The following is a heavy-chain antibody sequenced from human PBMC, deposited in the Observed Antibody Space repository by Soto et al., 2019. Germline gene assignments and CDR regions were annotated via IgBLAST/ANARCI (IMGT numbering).Heavy chain of an antibody. CDR2: ISSSSSTI. J-gene: IGHJ4*02. CDR1: GFTFSSYS. Sequence: GGSLRLSCAASGFTFSSYSMNWVRQAPGKGLEWVSYISSSSSTIYYADSVKGRFTISRDNAKNSLYLQMNSLRDEDTAVYYCARIGKDQPYDSSGYYSSSFYWGQGTLVTVSS. D-gene: IGHD3-22*01. V-gene: IGHV3-48*02. CDR3: ARIGKDQPYDSSGYYSSSFY.